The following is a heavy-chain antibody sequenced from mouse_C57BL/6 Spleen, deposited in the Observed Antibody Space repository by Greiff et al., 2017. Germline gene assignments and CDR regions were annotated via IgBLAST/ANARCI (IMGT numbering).Heavy chain of an antibody. D-gene: IGHD3-2*02. J-gene: IGHJ4*01. CDR2: IDPSDSYT. CDR3: ARLGSSGFYAMDY. CDR1: GYTFTSYW. Sequence: QVQLQQPGAELVRPGTSVKLSCKASGYTFTSYWMHWVKQRPGQGLEWIGVIDPSDSYTNYNQKFKGQATLTVDTSSSTAYMQLSSLTSEDSAVYYCARLGSSGFYAMDYWGQGTSVTVSS. V-gene: IGHV1-59*01.